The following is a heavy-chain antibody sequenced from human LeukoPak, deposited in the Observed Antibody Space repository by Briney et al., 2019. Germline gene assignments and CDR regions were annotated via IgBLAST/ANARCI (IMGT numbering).Heavy chain of an antibody. Sequence: GGSLRLSCAASGFTVSSNYMSWVRQAPGKGLEWVANIKQDGSEKYYVDSVKGRFTISRDNAKNSLYLQMNSLRAEDTAVYYCAREGAGGPFDYWGQGTLVTVSS. J-gene: IGHJ4*02. D-gene: IGHD3-10*01. CDR2: IKQDGSEK. CDR1: GFTVSSNY. CDR3: AREGAGGPFDY. V-gene: IGHV3-7*01.